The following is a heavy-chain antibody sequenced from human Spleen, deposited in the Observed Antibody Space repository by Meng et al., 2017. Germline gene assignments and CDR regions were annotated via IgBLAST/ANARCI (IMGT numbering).Heavy chain of an antibody. J-gene: IGHJ4*02. Sequence: GGSLRLSCKGSGYSFTSYWIGCVRQMPGKGLEWMGIIYPGDSDTRYSPSFQGQVTISADKSISTAYLQWSSLKASDTAMYYCARLFSGYSYGLDYWGQGTLVTVSS. CDR1: GYSFTSYW. CDR2: IYPGDSDT. D-gene: IGHD5-18*01. V-gene: IGHV5-51*01. CDR3: ARLFSGYSYGLDY.